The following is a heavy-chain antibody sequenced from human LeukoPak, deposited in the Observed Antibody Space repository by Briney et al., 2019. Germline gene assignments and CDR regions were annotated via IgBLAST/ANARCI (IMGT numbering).Heavy chain of an antibody. CDR2: MNPNSGNT. J-gene: IGHJ4*02. V-gene: IGHV1-8*01. CDR1: GYTFTSYD. CDR3: ARAGWRYFDWKTYYFDY. Sequence: GASVKVSCKASGYTFTSYDINWVRQATGQGLEWMGWMNPNSGNTGYAQKFQGRVTMTRNTSISTAYMELSSLRSEDTAVYYCARAGWRYFDWKTYYFDYWGQGTLATVSS. D-gene: IGHD3-9*01.